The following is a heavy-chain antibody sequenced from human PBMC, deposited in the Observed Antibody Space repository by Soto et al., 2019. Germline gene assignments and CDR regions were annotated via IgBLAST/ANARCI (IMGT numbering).Heavy chain of an antibody. CDR3: ARARSASGSLYFDY. CDR2: IYYSGST. CDR1: GDTIRSYY. D-gene: IGHD3-10*01. V-gene: IGHV4-39*01. J-gene: IGHJ4*02. Sequence: SETLSLTCSVSGDTIRSYYWGWIRQPPGKGLEWIGSIYYSGSTYYNPSLKSRVTISVDTSKNQLSLKLSSVTAADTAVYYCARARSASGSLYFDYWGQGTLVTVSS.